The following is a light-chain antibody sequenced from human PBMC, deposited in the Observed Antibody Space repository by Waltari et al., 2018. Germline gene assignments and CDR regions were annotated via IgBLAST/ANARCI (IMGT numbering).Light chain of an antibody. Sequence: EIVLTQSPGTASLSPGERVTLSCRASQTVGSSSLAWYQQKPGQAPRLVIYRASRRATGIPDRCSGSGSETDFSLTISRLEPEDFAVYYCQQHGTLPATFGQGTKVEIK. CDR2: RAS. J-gene: IGKJ1*01. V-gene: IGKV3-20*01. CDR1: QTVGSSS. CDR3: QQHGTLPAT.